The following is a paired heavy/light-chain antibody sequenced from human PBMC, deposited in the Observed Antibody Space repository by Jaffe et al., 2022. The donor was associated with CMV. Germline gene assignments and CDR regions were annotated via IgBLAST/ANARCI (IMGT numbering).Heavy chain of an antibody. Sequence: QVLLQESGPGLVKPSETLSLTCTVSGGSMTNFYWSWIRQPPGKGLEWIGYVYYSGTTDSGSTNYNPSLRSRVTISIDTSKRQFSLNLRSVTAADTAIYYCARHTPVLTSGGVIVYKFDPWGQGTLAIVSS. J-gene: IGHJ5*02. CDR2: VYYSGTTDSGST. V-gene: IGHV4-59*08. D-gene: IGHD3-16*02. CDR1: GGSMTNFY. CDR3: ARHTPVLTSGGVIVYKFDP.
Light chain of an antibody. Sequence: EIVLTQFPGTQSLSPGERATLSCRASQSISSSSLAWYQQKPGQAPRVLIYGASNRATGISDRFSGGGSGTDFTLTISRLEPEDFAVYYCQYSDKSPLFTFGPGTKVDIK. CDR1: QSISSSS. CDR3: QYSDKSPLFT. J-gene: IGKJ3*01. V-gene: IGKV3-20*01. CDR2: GAS.